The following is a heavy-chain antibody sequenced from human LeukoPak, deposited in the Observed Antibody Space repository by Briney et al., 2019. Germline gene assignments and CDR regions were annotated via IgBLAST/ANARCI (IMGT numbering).Heavy chain of an antibody. J-gene: IGHJ3*02. CDR3: ARGGSYVWGSYRSNDAFDI. CDR1: GGSISSSSYY. CDR2: IYNRGST. D-gene: IGHD3-16*02. Sequence: SETLSLTCTVSGGSISSSSYYWSWIRQPPGKGLEWIGYIYNRGSTNYNPSLKSRVTISVDTSKKQFSLKLSSVTATDTAVYYCARGGSYVWGSYRSNDAFDIWGQGTMVTVSS. V-gene: IGHV4-61*01.